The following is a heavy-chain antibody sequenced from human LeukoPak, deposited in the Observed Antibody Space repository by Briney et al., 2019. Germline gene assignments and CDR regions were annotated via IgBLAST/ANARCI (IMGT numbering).Heavy chain of an antibody. Sequence: ASVKVSCKASGYTFTGYYMHWVRQAPGQGLDWMGWINPNSGGTNYAQKFQGRVTMTRDTSISTAYMELSRLRSDDTAVYYCARCPVQMTTDCDWFDPWGQATLVTVSS. J-gene: IGHJ5*02. CDR2: INPNSGGT. CDR3: ARCPVQMTTDCDWFDP. CDR1: GYTFTGYY. V-gene: IGHV1-2*02. D-gene: IGHD4-17*01.